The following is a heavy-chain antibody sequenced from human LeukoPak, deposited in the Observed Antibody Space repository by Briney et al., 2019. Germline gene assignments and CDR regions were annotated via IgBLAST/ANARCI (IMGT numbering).Heavy chain of an antibody. CDR1: GFTFNNYA. J-gene: IGHJ4*02. V-gene: IGHV3-23*01. CDR2: ISGSDAGT. CDR3: AKFAQRYCSGGSCHPFDY. Sequence: GGSLRLSCAASGFTFNNYAMSWVRQAPGKGLEWVSAISGSDAGTYYADSVKGRFTISRDNSKNTLYLQMNSLRAEDTAAYYCAKFAQRYCSGGSCHPFDYWGQGTLVTVSS. D-gene: IGHD2-15*01.